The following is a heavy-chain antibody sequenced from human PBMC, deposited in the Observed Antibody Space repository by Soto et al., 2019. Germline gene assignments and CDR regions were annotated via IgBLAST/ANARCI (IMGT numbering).Heavy chain of an antibody. J-gene: IGHJ6*02. Sequence: SETLSLTCTVSGGSISSSSYYWGWIRQPPGKGLEWIGSIYYSGSTYYNPSLKSRVTISVDTSKNQFSLKLSSVTAADTAVYYCARQPIGATNAYYYYYGMDGWGQGTTVTVSS. D-gene: IGHD5-12*01. CDR2: IYYSGST. CDR1: GGSISSSSYY. V-gene: IGHV4-39*01. CDR3: ARQPIGATNAYYYYYGMDG.